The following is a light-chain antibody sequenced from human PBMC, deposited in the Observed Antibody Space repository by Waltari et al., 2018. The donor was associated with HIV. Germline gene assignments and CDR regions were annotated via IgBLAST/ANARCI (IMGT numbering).Light chain of an antibody. CDR1: SSDVGGYDY. J-gene: IGLJ2*01. CDR2: DGN. V-gene: IGLV2-11*01. CDR3: CSYAGNYPLVL. Sequence: QSALTQPRSVSGSPGQSVTISCTGTSSDVGGYDYVSWYQQHPGKAPKLMIYDGNKRPSWGLYNFSGCKTGDKASLTISGLQAEDEADYYCCSYAGNYPLVLFGGGTKLTVL.